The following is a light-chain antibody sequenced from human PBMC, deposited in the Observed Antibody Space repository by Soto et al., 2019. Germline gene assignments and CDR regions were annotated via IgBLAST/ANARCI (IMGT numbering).Light chain of an antibody. CDR3: QQPYSSPWT. CDR2: SAS. V-gene: IGKV1-39*01. J-gene: IGKJ1*01. Sequence: DIQMTQSPSSLSASVGDRVTITCRASQSISTYLNWSQQRPGKAPKLLIYSASSLQSGDPSRFSGSGSGTDFTLTINSLQPEDFATYYFQQPYSSPWTFGQGTKGEIK. CDR1: QSISTY.